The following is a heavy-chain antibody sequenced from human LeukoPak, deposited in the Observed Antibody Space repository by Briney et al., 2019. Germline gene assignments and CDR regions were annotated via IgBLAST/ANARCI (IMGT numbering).Heavy chain of an antibody. D-gene: IGHD2-15*01. Sequence: PSETLSLTCTVSGGSISSSSYYWGWIRQPPGKGLEWIGSIYYSGSTYHNPSLKSRVTISVDTSKNQFSLKLSSVTAADTAVYYCARLGYCSGGSCSISVDYWGQGTLSPSPQ. CDR3: ARLGYCSGGSCSISVDY. CDR1: GGSISSSSYY. J-gene: IGHJ4*02. CDR2: IYYSGST. V-gene: IGHV4-39*01.